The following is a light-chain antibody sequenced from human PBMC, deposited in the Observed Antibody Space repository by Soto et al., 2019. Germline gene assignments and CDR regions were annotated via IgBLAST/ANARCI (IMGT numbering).Light chain of an antibody. V-gene: IGKV1-16*01. Sequence: DMQMTQSPSSLCASVGDRVTITCRASQSISTYLNWFQQEPGKAPKLLIYASSTLQSGVPSRFSGSGSGTEFTLTISSLQPDDFATYYCQHYNSYSEAFGQGTRLEIK. J-gene: IGKJ5*01. CDR3: QHYNSYSEA. CDR2: ASS. CDR1: QSISTY.